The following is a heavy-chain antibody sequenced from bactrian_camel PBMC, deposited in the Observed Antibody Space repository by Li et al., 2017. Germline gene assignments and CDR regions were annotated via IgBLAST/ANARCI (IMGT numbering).Heavy chain of an antibody. CDR2: SNTGDGST. V-gene: IGHV3S1*01. CDR1: GFAFDFFY. Sequence: HVQLVESGGGLVRPGVSLRLSCVGSGFAFDFFYIYWVRQAPGKGLEWVSTVSNTGDGSTLYLNSAKGRFTISRDNAKNTLYLQLNTLKTEDTALYYCATWGDFAHWGQGTQVTVS. J-gene: IGHJ4*01. D-gene: IGHD5*01. CDR3: ATWGDFAH.